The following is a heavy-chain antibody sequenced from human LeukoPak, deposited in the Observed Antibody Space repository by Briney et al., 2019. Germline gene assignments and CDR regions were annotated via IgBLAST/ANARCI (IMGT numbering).Heavy chain of an antibody. Sequence: GGSLRLSCAASGFTFSSYSMNWVRQAPGKGLEWVSSISSSSGYIYYADSVKGRFTISRDNAKNSLYLQMNSLRAEDTAVYYCAKGGYQLLYYYYYMDVWGKGTTVTVSS. V-gene: IGHV3-21*01. J-gene: IGHJ6*03. D-gene: IGHD2-2*01. CDR2: ISSSSGYI. CDR1: GFTFSSYS. CDR3: AKGGYQLLYYYYYMDV.